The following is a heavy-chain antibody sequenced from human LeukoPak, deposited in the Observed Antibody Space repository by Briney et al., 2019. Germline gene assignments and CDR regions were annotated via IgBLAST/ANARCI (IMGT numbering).Heavy chain of an antibody. J-gene: IGHJ4*02. CDR1: GFTFDDYA. CDR3: AKEGRSLQTY. CDR2: ISWDSGGI. Sequence: GRSLRLSCAASGFTFDDYAMHWVRQAPGKGLEWVSGISWDSGGIDYADSVKGRFTISRDNAKNSLYLQMNSLRVEDTAVYYCAKEGRSLQTYWGQGTLVTVSS. V-gene: IGHV3-9*01. D-gene: IGHD5-24*01.